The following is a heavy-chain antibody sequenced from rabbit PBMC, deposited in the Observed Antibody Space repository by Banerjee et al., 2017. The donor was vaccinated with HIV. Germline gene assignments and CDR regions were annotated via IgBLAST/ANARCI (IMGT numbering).Heavy chain of an antibody. CDR2: IGAGSNSA. V-gene: IGHV1S45*01. J-gene: IGHJ4*01. CDR1: GFSFSNNYW. D-gene: IGHD8-1*01. Sequence: QEHLEESGGDLVKPEGSLTLTCTASGFSFSNNYWLCWVRQAPGKGLEWIACIGAGSNSAYYATWAKGRFTISKTSSTTVTLQMTSLTAADTATYFCARGYAGSSYSSLWGPGTLVTVS. CDR3: ARGYAGSSYSSL.